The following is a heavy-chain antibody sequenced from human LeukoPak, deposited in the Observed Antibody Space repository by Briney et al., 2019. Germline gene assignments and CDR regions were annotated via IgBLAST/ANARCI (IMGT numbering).Heavy chain of an antibody. V-gene: IGHV4-61*02. CDR1: GGSISSGSYY. CDR2: IYTSGST. CDR3: ARVRSSSGWYAY. Sequence: PSETLSLTCTVSGGSISSGSYYWRWLRQPAGTGLEWLGRIYTSGSTNYNPSLKSRVTISVDTSKDQFSLKLSSVTAADTAVYYCARVRSSSGWYAYWGQGTLVTVSS. J-gene: IGHJ4*02. D-gene: IGHD6-19*01.